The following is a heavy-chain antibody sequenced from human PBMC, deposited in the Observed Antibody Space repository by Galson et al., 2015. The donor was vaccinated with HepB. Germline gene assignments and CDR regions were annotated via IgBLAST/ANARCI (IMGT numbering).Heavy chain of an antibody. Sequence: CAISGDSVSSNSAAWNWIRQSPSRGLEWLGRTYYRSKWYNDYAVSVKSRITINPDTSKNQFSLQLNSVTPEDTAVYYCARSTVLVLPAYYYYGMDVWGQGNPGHRPL. J-gene: IGHJ6*02. CDR2: TYYRSKWYN. V-gene: IGHV6-1*01. D-gene: IGHD4-17*01. CDR3: ARSTVLVLPAYYYYGMDV. CDR1: GDSVSSNSAA.